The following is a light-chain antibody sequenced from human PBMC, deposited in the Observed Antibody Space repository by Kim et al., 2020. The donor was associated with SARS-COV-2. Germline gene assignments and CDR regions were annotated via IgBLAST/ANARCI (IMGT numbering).Light chain of an antibody. CDR3: QQSDTAPYT. CDR2: AAS. J-gene: IGKJ2*01. V-gene: IGKV1-39*01. CDR1: QTINSY. Sequence: SASVVDSVTITCRTSQTINSYLNWYQQRPGKAPKLLIYAASSLQSGVPARFSGSGSGTEFTLTISSLQPENFTTYYCQQSDTAPYTFGQGTKLEI.